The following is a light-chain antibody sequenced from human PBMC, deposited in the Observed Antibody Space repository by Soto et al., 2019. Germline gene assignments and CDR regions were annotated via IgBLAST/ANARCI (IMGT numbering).Light chain of an antibody. J-gene: IGKJ1*01. CDR1: QGISTY. CDR3: QQSYSTTWT. CDR2: AAS. Sequence: DIHMTQSPSSLSASLGDRVTITCLASQGISTYLNWYQQKPGKAPKLLIYAASSLQSGVPSRFSGSGSETDFTLTISSLQPEDFATYSCQQSYSTTWTFGPGTKVDI. V-gene: IGKV1-39*01.